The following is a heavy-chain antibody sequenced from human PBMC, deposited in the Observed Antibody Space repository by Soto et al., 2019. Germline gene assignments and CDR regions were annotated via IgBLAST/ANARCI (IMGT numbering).Heavy chain of an antibody. J-gene: IGHJ4*02. CDR1: GGSISSSSYY. V-gene: IGHV4-39*01. CDR2: IYYSGST. D-gene: IGHD3-10*01. Sequence: QLQLQESGPGLVKPSETLSLTCTVSGGSISSSSYYWGWIRQPPGKGLEWIGSIYYSGSTYYNPSLKSRVTISVDTSKNQFSLKLSSVTAADTAVYYCARHVTMVRGVILYFDYWGQGTLVTVSS. CDR3: ARHVTMVRGVILYFDY.